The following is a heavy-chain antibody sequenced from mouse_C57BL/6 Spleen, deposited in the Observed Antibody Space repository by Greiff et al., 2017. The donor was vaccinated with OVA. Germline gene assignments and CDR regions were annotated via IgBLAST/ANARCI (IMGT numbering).Heavy chain of an antibody. CDR3: ARQHLLGGYAMDY. J-gene: IGHJ4*01. D-gene: IGHD2-10*01. CDR2: ISNLAYSI. CDR1: GFTFSDYG. V-gene: IGHV5-15*01. Sequence: EVMLVESGGGLVQPGGSLKLSCAASGFTFSDYGMAWVRQAPRKGPGWVAFISNLAYSIYYADTVTGRFTISRENAKNTLYLEMSSLRSEDTAMYYCARQHLLGGYAMDYWGEGTSVTVSS.